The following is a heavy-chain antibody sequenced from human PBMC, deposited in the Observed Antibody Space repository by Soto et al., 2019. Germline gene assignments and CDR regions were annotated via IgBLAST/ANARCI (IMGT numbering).Heavy chain of an antibody. J-gene: IGHJ4*02. CDR3: ARSYPGGSSDY. CDR2: ISSNGGST. Sequence: EVQLVESGGGLVQPGGSLRLSCAASGFTFSSYAMHWVRQAPGKGLEYVSAISSNGGSTYYANSVKGRFTISRDNSKNTLYLQMGSLRAEDMAVYYCARSYPGGSSDYWGQGTLVTVSS. V-gene: IGHV3-64*01. CDR1: GFTFSSYA. D-gene: IGHD3-16*01.